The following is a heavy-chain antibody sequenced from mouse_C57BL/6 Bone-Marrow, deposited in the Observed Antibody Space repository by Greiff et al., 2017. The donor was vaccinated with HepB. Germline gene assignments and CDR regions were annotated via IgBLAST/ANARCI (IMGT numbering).Heavy chain of an antibody. CDR2: IDPSDSYT. Sequence: QVQLQQPGAELVMPGASVKLSCKASGYTFTSYWMHWVKQRPGQGLEWIGEIDPSDSYTNYNQKFKGKSTLTVDKSSSTAYMQLSSLTSEDSAVYYCIITVVVPFDYWGQGTTLTVSS. CDR1: GYTFTSYW. D-gene: IGHD1-1*01. V-gene: IGHV1-69*01. CDR3: IITVVVPFDY. J-gene: IGHJ2*01.